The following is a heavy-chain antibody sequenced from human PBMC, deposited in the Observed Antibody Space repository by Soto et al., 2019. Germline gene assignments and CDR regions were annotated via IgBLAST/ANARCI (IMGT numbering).Heavy chain of an antibody. CDR2: IWYGGKKT. J-gene: IGHJ4*02. Sequence: QVHLVESGGGVVQPGRSLRLSCAASGFSFNDFGVHWVRQAPGKGLEWVAVIWYGGKKTNYVDSVKGRFIISRDISKNMVYLQRNSLRDEDTAVYYCARENAPPYFDYWGQGTLVTVSS. CDR3: ARENAPPYFDY. CDR1: GFSFNDFG. V-gene: IGHV3-33*01. D-gene: IGHD2-2*01.